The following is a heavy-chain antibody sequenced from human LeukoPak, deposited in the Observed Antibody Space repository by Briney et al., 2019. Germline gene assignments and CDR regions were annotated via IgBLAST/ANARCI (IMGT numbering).Heavy chain of an antibody. Sequence: ASVKVSCKASGGTFSSYAISWVRQAPGQGLEWMGGIIPIFGTANYAQKFQGRVAITADESTSTAYMELSSLRSEDTAVYYCARGQVGAMAAFDIWGQGTMVTVSS. D-gene: IGHD1-26*01. CDR1: GGTFSSYA. J-gene: IGHJ3*02. CDR3: ARGQVGAMAAFDI. CDR2: IIPIFGTA. V-gene: IGHV1-69*13.